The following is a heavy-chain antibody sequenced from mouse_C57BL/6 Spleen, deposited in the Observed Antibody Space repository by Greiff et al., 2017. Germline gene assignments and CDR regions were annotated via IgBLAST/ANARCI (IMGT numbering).Heavy chain of an antibody. CDR1: GFTFSSYG. Sequence: DVQLVESGGDLVKPGGSLKLSCAASGFTFSSYGMSWVRQTPDKRLEWVATISSGGSYTYYPDSVKGRFTISRDNAKNTLYLQMSSLKSEDTAMYYCARREDYRGFAYWGQGTLVTVSA. CDR2: ISSGGSYT. V-gene: IGHV5-6*01. CDR3: ARREDYRGFAY. J-gene: IGHJ3*01. D-gene: IGHD2-14*01.